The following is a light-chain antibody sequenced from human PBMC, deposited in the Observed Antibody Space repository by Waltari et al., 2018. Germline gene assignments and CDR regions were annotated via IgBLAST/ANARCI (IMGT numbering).Light chain of an antibody. V-gene: IGLV1-47*01. Sequence: QSVLTQPPAASGTPGQRVTISCSGSHYNIGSNYISLYQHLPGRAPKLIISRNNQSPSGVSDRFSASKSGTSASLAISGLRSDDEAEYYCAAWDDSLRGAVFGTGTKVSVL. CDR3: AAWDDSLRGAV. CDR1: HYNIGSNY. J-gene: IGLJ1*01. CDR2: RNN.